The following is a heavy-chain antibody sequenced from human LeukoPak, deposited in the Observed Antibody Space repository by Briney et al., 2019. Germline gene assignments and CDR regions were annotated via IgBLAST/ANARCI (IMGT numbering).Heavy chain of an antibody. CDR3: ARVGEGYYYYMDV. V-gene: IGHV4-59*01. D-gene: IGHD3-10*01. CDR2: IYYTGST. Sequence: SETLSLTCTVSGGSISSYYWSWIRQPPGGGLEWIGYIYYTGSTNYNPSLKSRVTISVDTSKNQFSLKLSSVTAADTAVYYCARVGEGYYYYMDVWGKGTTVTVSS. J-gene: IGHJ6*03. CDR1: GGSISSYY.